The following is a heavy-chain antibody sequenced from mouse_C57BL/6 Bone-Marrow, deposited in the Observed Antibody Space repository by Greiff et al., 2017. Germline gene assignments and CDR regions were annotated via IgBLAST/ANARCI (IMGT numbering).Heavy chain of an antibody. CDR1: GYTFTSYW. Sequence: VQLQQPGAELVRPGSSVKLSCKASGYTFTSYWMHWVKQRPIQGLEWIGNIDPSDSETHYNQKFKDKATLTVDKSSSTAYMQLSSLTSEDSAVYYCASPFLYYDSSYWYFDVWGTGTTVTVSS. J-gene: IGHJ1*03. CDR2: IDPSDSET. D-gene: IGHD1-1*01. CDR3: ASPFLYYDSSYWYFDV. V-gene: IGHV1-52*01.